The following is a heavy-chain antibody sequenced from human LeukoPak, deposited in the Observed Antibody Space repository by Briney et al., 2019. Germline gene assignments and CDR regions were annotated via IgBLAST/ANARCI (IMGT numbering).Heavy chain of an antibody. Sequence: GGSLRLSCAASGFTFSSYSMNWVRQAPGKGLEWVSSISSSSSYIYYADSVKGRFTISRDNAKNSLYLQMNSLRAEDTAVYYCARDRKGSGWSRYDYWGQGTLVTVSS. V-gene: IGHV3-21*01. D-gene: IGHD6-19*01. CDR2: ISSSSSYI. CDR3: ARDRKGSGWSRYDY. J-gene: IGHJ4*02. CDR1: GFTFSSYS.